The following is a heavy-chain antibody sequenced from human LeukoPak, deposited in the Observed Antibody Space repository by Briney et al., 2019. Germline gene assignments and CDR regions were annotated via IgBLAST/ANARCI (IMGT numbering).Heavy chain of an antibody. CDR1: GFTVSSYS. CDR2: ISSSSSYI. CDR3: ARRSSIAAAGKGIDY. J-gene: IGHJ4*02. Sequence: GGSLRLSCAASGFTVSSYSMNWVRQAPGKGLEWDSSISSSSSYIYYADSVKGRFTISRDNAKNSLYLQMNSLRAEDTAVYYCARRSSIAAAGKGIDYRGQGTLVTVPS. V-gene: IGHV3-21*01. D-gene: IGHD6-13*01.